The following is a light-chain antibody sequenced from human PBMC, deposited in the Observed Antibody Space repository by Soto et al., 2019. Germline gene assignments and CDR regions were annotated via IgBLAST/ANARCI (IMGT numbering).Light chain of an antibody. Sequence: DIVMTQSPDSLAVSLGERATINCKSSQSVLYSSNNKNYLAWYQQKQGQPPKLLIYWASTRESGVPDRFSGSGSGTDLTITISSLQAEDVEVYYCQQYYSTPWTFGQGTKVDIK. CDR1: QSVLYSSNNKNY. CDR3: QQYYSTPWT. CDR2: WAS. V-gene: IGKV4-1*01. J-gene: IGKJ1*01.